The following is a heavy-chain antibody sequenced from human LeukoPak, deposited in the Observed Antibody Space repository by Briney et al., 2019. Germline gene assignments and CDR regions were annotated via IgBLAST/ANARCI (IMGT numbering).Heavy chain of an antibody. CDR3: ARGLAARPYYYYYMDV. CDR1: GFSISSGYY. Sequence: SETLSLTCNVSGFSISSGYYWGWVRQPQGKGLEWIGNIYRSGSTFYNPSLKSRVTIAVDTSKNNFSLKLSSVTAADTAVYYCARGLAARPYYYYYMDVWGKGTTVTVSS. V-gene: IGHV4-38-2*02. CDR2: IYRSGST. J-gene: IGHJ6*03. D-gene: IGHD6-6*01.